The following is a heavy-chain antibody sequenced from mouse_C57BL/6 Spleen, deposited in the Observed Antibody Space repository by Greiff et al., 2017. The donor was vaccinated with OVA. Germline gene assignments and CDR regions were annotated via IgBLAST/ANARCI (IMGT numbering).Heavy chain of an antibody. Sequence: QVQLQQPGAELVKPGASVKLSCKASGYTFTSYWMHWVKQRPIQGLEWIGNIDPSDSETHYNQKFKDKATLTVDKSSSPAYMQLSSLTSEDSAVYYCAVLRYRYAMDYWGQGTSVTVSS. D-gene: IGHD1-1*01. CDR3: AVLRYRYAMDY. J-gene: IGHJ4*01. CDR1: GYTFTSYW. V-gene: IGHV1-52*01. CDR2: IDPSDSET.